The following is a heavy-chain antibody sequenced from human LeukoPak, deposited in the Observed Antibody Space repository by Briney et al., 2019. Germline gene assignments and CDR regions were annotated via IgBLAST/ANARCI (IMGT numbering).Heavy chain of an antibody. V-gene: IGHV3-48*02. CDR3: ARDSPRLSY. CDR1: GLIFSSY. Sequence: GGCLRLSCEASGLIFSSYMDWVRQAPGKGRGGISKINSGSTTIYYQDSVRGPFTISRDNAKNSLSMQMHNLRDERPGVYYRARDSPRLSYWGQGTLVTVSS. CDR2: INSGSTTI. J-gene: IGHJ4*02.